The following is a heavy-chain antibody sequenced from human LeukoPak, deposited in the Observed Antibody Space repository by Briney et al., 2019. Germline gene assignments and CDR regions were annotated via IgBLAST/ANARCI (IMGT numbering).Heavy chain of an antibody. J-gene: IGHJ4*02. CDR2: INPSGGST. D-gene: IGHD3-10*01. Sequence: GASVKVSCKASGYTFTSYYMHWVRQAPGQGLEWMGIINPSGGSTSYAQKFQGRVTMTRDTSISTAYMELSRLRSDDTAVHYCARARLLWFGELDSPYYFDYWGQGTLVTVSS. CDR1: GYTFTSYY. CDR3: ARARLLWFGELDSPYYFDY. V-gene: IGHV1-46*01.